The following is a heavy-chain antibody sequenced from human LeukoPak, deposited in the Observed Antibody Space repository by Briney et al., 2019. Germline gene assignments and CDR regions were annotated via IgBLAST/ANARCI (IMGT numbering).Heavy chain of an antibody. Sequence: GGSLRLSCAVSGFTFSSYGMHWVRQAPGKGLEWVAVIWYDGSNKYYADSVKGRFTISRDNSKNTLYLQMNSLRAEDTAVYYCARSNSGSYEEFDYWGQGTLVTVSS. V-gene: IGHV3-33*01. D-gene: IGHD1-26*01. CDR1: GFTFSSYG. CDR2: IWYDGSNK. CDR3: ARSNSGSYEEFDY. J-gene: IGHJ4*02.